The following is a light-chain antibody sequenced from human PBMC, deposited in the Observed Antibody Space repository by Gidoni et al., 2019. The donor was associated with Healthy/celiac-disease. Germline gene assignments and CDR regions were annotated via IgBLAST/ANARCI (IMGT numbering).Light chain of an antibody. J-gene: IGKJ2*01. Sequence: DIQMTQSPSSVSASVGDSVTINCRASQSISSYLNCDQQKPGKAPKLLIYASSSLQSGVPSRFSVSGSGTDFTLTISILQPEDFATYYCQQSYSTPRYTFGQGTKLEIK. CDR2: ASS. V-gene: IGKV1-39*01. CDR1: QSISSY. CDR3: QQSYSTPRYT.